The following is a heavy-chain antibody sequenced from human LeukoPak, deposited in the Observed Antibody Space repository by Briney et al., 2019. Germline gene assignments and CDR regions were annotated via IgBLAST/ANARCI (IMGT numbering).Heavy chain of an antibody. CDR3: AKDKRGYSSSLPDY. J-gene: IGHJ4*02. V-gene: IGHV3-9*01. Sequence: GGSLRLSCAASGFTFDDYAMHWVRQAPGKGLEWVSGISWNSGSIGYADSVKGRFTISRDNAKNSLYLQMNSLRAEDTALYYCAKDKRGYSSSLPDYWGQGTLVTVSS. D-gene: IGHD6-13*01. CDR1: GFTFDDYA. CDR2: ISWNSGSI.